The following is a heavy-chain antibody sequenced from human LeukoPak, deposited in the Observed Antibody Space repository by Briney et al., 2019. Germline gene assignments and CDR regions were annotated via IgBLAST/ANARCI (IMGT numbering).Heavy chain of an antibody. CDR3: ARYLDYGGNSRVFQH. J-gene: IGHJ1*01. Sequence: SETLSLTCAVYGGSFSGYYWTWIRQPPGKGLEWIGEIIDTGSTKYNSSLKSRVTISIDTSKNQFSLKLSSVTAADTAVYYCARYLDYGGNSRVFQHWGQGTLVTVSS. CDR1: GGSFSGYY. CDR2: IIDTGST. D-gene: IGHD4-23*01. V-gene: IGHV4-34*12.